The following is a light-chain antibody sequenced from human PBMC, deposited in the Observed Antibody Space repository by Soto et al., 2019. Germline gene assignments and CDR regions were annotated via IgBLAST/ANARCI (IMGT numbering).Light chain of an antibody. Sequence: VLTQSPGTLPLSLGERATLSCRASQAVRDYYSAWYQQTPGLAPMLVFYGASSWAAGVPPRFTGGGSGTEFTPTSSGLDSEDFAFYCCQYYKSWPLTFGQGTRLDIK. V-gene: IGKV3-20*01. CDR3: QYYKSWPLT. J-gene: IGKJ5*01. CDR1: QAVRDYY. CDR2: GAS.